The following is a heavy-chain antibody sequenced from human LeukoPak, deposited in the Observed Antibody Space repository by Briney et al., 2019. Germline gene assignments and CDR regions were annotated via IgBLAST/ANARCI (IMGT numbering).Heavy chain of an antibody. CDR2: IRYDGSNK. CDR1: GFTFSSYG. D-gene: IGHD3-10*01. CDR3: ARAHYGSGSYSPYYMDV. J-gene: IGHJ6*03. V-gene: IGHV3-30*02. Sequence: GGSLRLSCAASGFTFSSYGMHWVRQAPGKGLEWVAFIRYDGSNKYYADSVKGRFTISRDNSKNSLYLQMNSLRAEDTAVYYCARAHYGSGSYSPYYMDVWGKGTTVTVSS.